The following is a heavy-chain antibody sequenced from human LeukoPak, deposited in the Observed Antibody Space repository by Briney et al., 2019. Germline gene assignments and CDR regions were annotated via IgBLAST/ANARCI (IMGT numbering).Heavy chain of an antibody. CDR3: ARGYCSSTSCYLGQNWFDP. CDR1: GYTFTGYY. V-gene: IGHV1-2*02. Sequence: ASVKVSCKASGYTFTGYYMHWVRQAPGQGLEWMGWINPNSGGTNYAQKFQGRVTMTRDTSISTAYMELSRLRSDDTAVYYCARGYCSSTSCYLGQNWFDPWGQGTLVTVSS. J-gene: IGHJ5*02. D-gene: IGHD2-2*01. CDR2: INPNSGGT.